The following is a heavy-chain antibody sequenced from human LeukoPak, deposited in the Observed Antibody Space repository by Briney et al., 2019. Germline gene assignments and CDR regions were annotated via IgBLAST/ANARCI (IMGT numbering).Heavy chain of an antibody. CDR1: GGTFSIYA. Sequence: SVTVSCTASGGTFSIYAISWVRHAPGQGLEWMRRIIPILGIANYAQKFQGRVTITADKSTSTAYMELSSLRSEDTAVYYCARDLEGSGSYYLNWFDPWGQGTLVTVSS. V-gene: IGHV1-69*04. CDR3: ARDLEGSGSYYLNWFDP. D-gene: IGHD3-10*01. CDR2: IIPILGIA. J-gene: IGHJ5*02.